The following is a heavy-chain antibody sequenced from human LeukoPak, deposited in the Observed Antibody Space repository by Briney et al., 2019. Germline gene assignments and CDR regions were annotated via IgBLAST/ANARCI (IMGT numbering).Heavy chain of an antibody. CDR1: TLXXXS. Sequence: TLXXXSMHWIREAPGKGLEFVSAISSDGDNTYYANSVKGRFTISRDNSKNTLYLQMGSLRPEDMALYYCARERCVVGACGAFDVWGQGTMATVSS. J-gene: IGHJ3*01. V-gene: IGHV3-64*01. CDR2: ISSDGDNT. CDR3: ARERCVVGACGAFDV. D-gene: IGHD1-26*01.